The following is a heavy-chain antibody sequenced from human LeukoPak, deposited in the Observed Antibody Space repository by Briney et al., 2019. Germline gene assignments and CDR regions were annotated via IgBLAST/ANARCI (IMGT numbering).Heavy chain of an antibody. Sequence: KPSETLSLTSAVSGGSTSISNWWTWFRQPPGKGLKGIGEIYHSGSTNYNPSLKSRVTISVAKSKNQFSLKLSSVTAADTAVYYCARVAAGRYFVYWGQGTLVTVSS. J-gene: IGHJ4*02. V-gene: IGHV4-4*02. CDR3: ARVAAGRYFVY. D-gene: IGHD6-13*01. CDR2: IYHSGST. CDR1: GGSTSISNW.